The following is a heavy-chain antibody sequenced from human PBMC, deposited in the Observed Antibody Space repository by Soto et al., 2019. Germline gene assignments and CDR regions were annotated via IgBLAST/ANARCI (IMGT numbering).Heavy chain of an antibody. CDR3: ARYPMDDFPSYYYYGMDV. J-gene: IGHJ6*02. CDR2: IIPIFGTA. CDR1: GGTFSSYA. D-gene: IGHD3-3*01. V-gene: IGHV1-69*06. Sequence: SVKVSCKAAGGTFSSYAISWVRQAPGQGLEWMGGIIPIFGTANYAQKFQGGVTITADKSTSTAYMELSSLRSEDTAVYYCARYPMDDFPSYYYYGMDVWGQGTKVTVSS.